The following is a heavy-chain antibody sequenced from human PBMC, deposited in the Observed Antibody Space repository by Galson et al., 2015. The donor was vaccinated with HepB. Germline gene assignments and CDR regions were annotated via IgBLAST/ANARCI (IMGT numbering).Heavy chain of an antibody. Sequence: SLRLSCAASGFTFSDYYMSWIRQAPGKGLEWVSYISSSSSYTNYADSVKGRFTISRDNAKNSLYPQMNSLRAEDTAVYYCARDRGRWSSGYYGPFEYYHYYMDVWGKGTTVTVSS. CDR3: ARDRGRWSSGYYGPFEYYHYYMDV. J-gene: IGHJ6*03. V-gene: IGHV3-11*06. D-gene: IGHD3-22*01. CDR2: ISSSSSYT. CDR1: GFTFSDYY.